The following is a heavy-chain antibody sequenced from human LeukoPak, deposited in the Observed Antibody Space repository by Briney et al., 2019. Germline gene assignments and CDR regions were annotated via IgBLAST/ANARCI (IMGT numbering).Heavy chain of an antibody. D-gene: IGHD1-7*01. CDR2: ISSSSSYI. CDR3: ARAHNWKYGSFDF. J-gene: IGHJ4*02. Sequence: GGSLRLSCAASGFTFSSYSMNWVRQAPGKGLEWVSCISSSSSYIYYADSVKGRSTISRDNAKNSLYLQMNSLRAEDTAVYYCARAHNWKYGSFDFWGQGTLVTVSS. V-gene: IGHV3-21*01. CDR1: GFTFSSYS.